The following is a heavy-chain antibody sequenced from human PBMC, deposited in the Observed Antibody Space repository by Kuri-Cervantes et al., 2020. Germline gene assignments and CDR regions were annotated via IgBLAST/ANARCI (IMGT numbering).Heavy chain of an antibody. CDR3: ARDPAPLQFLE. CDR1: GYTFTSYG. V-gene: IGHV1-2*02. CDR2: ISSNSGGT. J-gene: IGHJ4*02. Sequence: ASVKVSCKASGYTFTSYGISWVRQAPGQGLEWMGWISSNSGGTNYAQKLQGRVTMTRDTSISTAYMEMSRLTSDDTAVYYCARDPAPLQFLEWGQGTLVTVSS. D-gene: IGHD3-3*01.